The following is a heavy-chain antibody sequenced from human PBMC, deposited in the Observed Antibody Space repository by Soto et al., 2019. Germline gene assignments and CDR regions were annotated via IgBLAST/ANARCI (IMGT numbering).Heavy chain of an antibody. D-gene: IGHD3-10*01. CDR2: INHSGSP. J-gene: IGHJ6*02. Sequence: QVQLQQWGAGLLKPSETLSLTCAVYGGSFSGYYWTWIRQPPGKGLEWIGEINHSGSPNYNPSLKSRVTISIDTSKNQFSLKLSSVTAADTAVYYCARGHGSGSFHSYYYGMDVWGQGTTVTVSS. V-gene: IGHV4-34*01. CDR3: ARGHGSGSFHSYYYGMDV. CDR1: GGSFSGYY.